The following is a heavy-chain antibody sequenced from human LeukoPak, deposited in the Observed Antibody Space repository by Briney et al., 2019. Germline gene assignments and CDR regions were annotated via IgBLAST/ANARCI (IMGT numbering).Heavy chain of an antibody. CDR3: AKDSRGYCSEGACYSIDY. Sequence: GASVKVSCKASGYTFTSYGISWVRQAPGQGLEWMGWISAYNGDTNYAQKLQGRVTMTTDTSTSTAYMELRSLRSDDTAVYFCAKDSRGYCSEGACYSIDYWGQGTLVTVAS. CDR1: GYTFTSYG. J-gene: IGHJ4*02. V-gene: IGHV1-18*01. D-gene: IGHD2-8*01. CDR2: ISAYNGDT.